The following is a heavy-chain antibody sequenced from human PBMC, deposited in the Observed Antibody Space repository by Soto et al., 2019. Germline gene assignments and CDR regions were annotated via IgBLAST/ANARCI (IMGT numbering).Heavy chain of an antibody. CDR3: ASAHGYYDFWSGYYHTDY. CDR1: GFTFSSYG. Sequence: GGSLRLSCAASGFTFSSYGVHWVRQAPGKGLEWVAVISYDGSNKYYADSVKGRFTISRDNSKNTLYLQMNSLRAEDTAVYYCASAHGYYDFWSGYYHTDYWGQGTLVTVSS. J-gene: IGHJ4*02. CDR2: ISYDGSNK. V-gene: IGHV3-30*03. D-gene: IGHD3-3*01.